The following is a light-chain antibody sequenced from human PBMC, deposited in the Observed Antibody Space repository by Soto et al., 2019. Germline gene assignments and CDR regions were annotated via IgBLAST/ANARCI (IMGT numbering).Light chain of an antibody. J-gene: IGKJ1*01. V-gene: IGKV3-15*01. CDR1: QRVSNH. CDR3: HQYNNWPST. CDR2: AAS. Sequence: ETVMTQSPVTLSVSPGDTATLSCRASQRVSNHFAWYQQKPGQAPRLLIYAASTRAAGVPVRFSGSGSETEFTLTIRSLQSEDFALYYCHQYNNWPSTFGQGTKV.